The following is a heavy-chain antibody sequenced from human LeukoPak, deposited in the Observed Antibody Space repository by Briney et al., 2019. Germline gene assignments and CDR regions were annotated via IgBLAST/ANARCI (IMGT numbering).Heavy chain of an antibody. Sequence: KPSETLSLTCTVSGGSISSGSYYWSWIRQPAGQGLEWIGRIFSDGETNYNPSLKSRVTISVDTSKNQFSLNMKSVTAADAAVYYCARSGFLYHFDFWGQGTLVTVSS. J-gene: IGHJ4*02. CDR1: GGSISSGSYY. V-gene: IGHV4-61*02. CDR3: ARSGFLYHFDF. CDR2: IFSDGET. D-gene: IGHD2-2*02.